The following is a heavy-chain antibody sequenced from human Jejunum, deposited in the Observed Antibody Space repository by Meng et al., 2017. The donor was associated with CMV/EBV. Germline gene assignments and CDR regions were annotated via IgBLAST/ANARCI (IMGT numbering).Heavy chain of an antibody. D-gene: IGHD2-2*01. J-gene: IGHJ6*02. V-gene: IGHV1-18*01. CDR3: ARDRCSTTSCYEKDV. CDR2: INPNKGNT. Sequence: SGYTFITYGISWMRQAPGQGLEWMGWINPNKGNTVYAQNFRDRVTMTTDASTSTVYMELSSLRSEDTAIYYCARDRCSTTSCYEKDVWGQGTMVTVSS. CDR1: GYTFITYG.